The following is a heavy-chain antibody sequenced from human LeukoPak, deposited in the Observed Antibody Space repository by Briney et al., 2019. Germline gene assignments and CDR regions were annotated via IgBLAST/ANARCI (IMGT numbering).Heavy chain of an antibody. Sequence: SETLSLTCTVSGGSISSFYWSWIRQPPGKGLEWIGYIYYSGSTNYNPSLKSRVTISIDTSNNQFSLKLNSVTAADTAVYHCARVGHYYDSGSYYNARGFFDYWGQGTLVTVSS. J-gene: IGHJ4*02. V-gene: IGHV4-59*01. D-gene: IGHD3-10*01. CDR3: ARVGHYYDSGSYYNARGFFDY. CDR1: GGSISSFY. CDR2: IYYSGST.